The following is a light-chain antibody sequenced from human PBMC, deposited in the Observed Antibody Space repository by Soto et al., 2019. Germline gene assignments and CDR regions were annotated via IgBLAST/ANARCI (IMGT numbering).Light chain of an antibody. Sequence: QALVTQPPSVSGAPGQTITMSCTGSGSNVGASYDVHWYQVLPGAGPRLLIYKNNNRPSGVPDRFSGSKSGTSASLAITGLRAEDEADYYCQSYDNILSGPLFGGGTQLTVL. V-gene: IGLV1-40*01. CDR3: QSYDNILSGPL. CDR1: GSNVGASYD. J-gene: IGLJ3*02. CDR2: KNN.